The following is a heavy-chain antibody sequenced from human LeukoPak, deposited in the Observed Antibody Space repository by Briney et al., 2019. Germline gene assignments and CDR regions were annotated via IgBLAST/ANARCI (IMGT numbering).Heavy chain of an antibody. Sequence: SVKVSCKASGFTFTSSAVQWVRQARGQRLEWIGWIVVGSGNTNYAQKLQERVTITRDMSTSTAYMELSSLRSEDTAVYYCAAPRGYYGSGSNYYYYMDVWGKGTTVTVSS. CDR1: GFTFTSSA. CDR3: AAPRGYYGSGSNYYYYMDV. J-gene: IGHJ6*03. CDR2: IVVGSGNT. V-gene: IGHV1-58*01. D-gene: IGHD3-10*01.